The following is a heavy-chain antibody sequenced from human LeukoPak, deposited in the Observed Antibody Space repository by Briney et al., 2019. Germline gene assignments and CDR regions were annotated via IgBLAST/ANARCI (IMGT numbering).Heavy chain of an antibody. CDR3: ARGKKDYGDYAPTWYFDL. Sequence: SETLSLTCTVSGGSISSGGYYWSWIRQPPGKGLEWIGEINHSGSTNYNPSLKSRVTISVDTSKNQFSLKLSSVTAADTAVYYCARGKKDYGDYAPTWYFDLWGRGTLITVSS. J-gene: IGHJ2*01. CDR2: INHSGST. V-gene: IGHV4-39*07. D-gene: IGHD4-17*01. CDR1: GGSISSGGYY.